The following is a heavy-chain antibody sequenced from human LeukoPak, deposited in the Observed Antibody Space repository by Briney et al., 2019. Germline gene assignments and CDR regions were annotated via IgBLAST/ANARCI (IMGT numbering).Heavy chain of an antibody. CDR1: GGSVGSDNSY. V-gene: IGHV4-61*02. CDR3: ARGYYYRT. Sequence: PSETLSLTCTVSGGSVGSDNSYWNWIRQPAGKGLEWIGRIYADGCSTYNPSLKSRVTILVDTSKNQFSLRLSSMTAADTAVYYCARGYYYRTWGLGTLVTVSS. CDR2: IYADGCS. J-gene: IGHJ4*02. D-gene: IGHD3-10*01.